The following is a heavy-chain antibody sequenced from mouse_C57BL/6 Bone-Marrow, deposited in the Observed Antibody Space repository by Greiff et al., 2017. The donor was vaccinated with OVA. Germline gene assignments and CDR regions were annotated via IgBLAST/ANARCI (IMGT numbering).Heavy chain of an antibody. CDR2: IDPETGGT. V-gene: IGHV1-15*01. CDR1: GYTFTDYE. J-gene: IGHJ4*01. CDR3: TRGYSNYYAMDY. D-gene: IGHD2-5*01. Sequence: VQLQQSGAELVRPGASVTLSCKASGYTFTDYEMHWVKQTPVHGLEWIGAIDPETGGTAYNQKFKGKAILTADKSSSTAYMDLSSLTTVNSAVYYCTRGYSNYYAMDYWGQGTSVTVSS.